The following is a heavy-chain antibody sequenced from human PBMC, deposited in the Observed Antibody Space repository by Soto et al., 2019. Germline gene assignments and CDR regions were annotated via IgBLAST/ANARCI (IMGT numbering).Heavy chain of an antibody. CDR2: IYHSGDT. J-gene: IGHJ4*02. Sequence: QVQPQESGPGLVKPSQTLSLTCTVSGAYVNTGGYYWSWVRQYPGKGLEWIGYIYHSGDTYYNPSLKSRLTISVDTSKNHFSLSLSSVTVADTAVYYCARAPGNERLDYWGQGTLVIVSS. V-gene: IGHV4-31*03. D-gene: IGHD1-1*01. CDR3: ARAPGNERLDY. CDR1: GAYVNTGGYY.